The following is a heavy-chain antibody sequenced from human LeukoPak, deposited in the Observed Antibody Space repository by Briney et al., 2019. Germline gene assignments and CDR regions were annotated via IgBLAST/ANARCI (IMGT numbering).Heavy chain of an antibody. V-gene: IGHV4-59*12. CDR1: VGSLSQYY. CDR3: ARAPASPDWFDP. Sequence: SGGLSVTRIGTVGSLSQYYWRWIGPPRGRGGEWIGEIYHSGSTNYDPFLKSRDNISVDQSKNQISLKLSSVTAADTAVYYCARAPASPDWFDPGGQGTLVTVSS. J-gene: IGHJ5*02. D-gene: IGHD2-2*01. CDR2: IYHSGST.